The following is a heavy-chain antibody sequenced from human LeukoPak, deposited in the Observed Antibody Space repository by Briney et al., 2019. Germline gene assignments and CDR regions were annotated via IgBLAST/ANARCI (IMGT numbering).Heavy chain of an antibody. CDR3: ADSDSGYFDY. V-gene: IGHV3-30-3*01. Sequence: GGSLRLSCAASGFTFSSYAMHWVRQAPGKGLEWVAVISYDGSNKYYADSVKGRFIISRDNSKNTLYLQMNSLRAEDTAVYYCADSDSGYFDYWGQGTLVTVSS. J-gene: IGHJ4*02. CDR2: ISYDGSNK. D-gene: IGHD3-10*01. CDR1: GFTFSSYA.